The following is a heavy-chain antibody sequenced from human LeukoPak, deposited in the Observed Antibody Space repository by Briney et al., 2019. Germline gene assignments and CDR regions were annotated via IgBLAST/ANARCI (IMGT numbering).Heavy chain of an antibody. CDR3: ATDDSSGYQPFDY. CDR2: ITSSGAYI. CDR1: GFTFSNYN. J-gene: IGHJ4*02. D-gene: IGHD3-22*01. V-gene: IGHV3-21*01. Sequence: GGSLRLSCAASGFTFSNYNMNWVRQTPGKGLEWVSSITSSGAYIYYADSVKGRFTISRDNAKNSLSLQMNSLRAEDTAVYYCATDDSSGYQPFDYWGQGTLVTVSS.